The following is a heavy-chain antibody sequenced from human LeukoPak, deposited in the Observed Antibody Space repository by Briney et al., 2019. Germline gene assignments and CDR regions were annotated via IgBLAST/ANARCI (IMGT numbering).Heavy chain of an antibody. CDR2: ISWNSGSI. CDR1: GFTFDDYA. J-gene: IGHJ5*02. CDR3: EKNNDQRGLNWSAP. D-gene: IGHD3/OR15-3a*01. V-gene: IGHV3-9*01. Sequence: PGRSLRLSCAASGFTFDDYAMHWVRQAPGKGLEWVSGISWNSGSIGYADSVKGRFTISRDNAKNSLYLQMNSLRAEDTPFYYGEKNNDQRGLNWSAPGGQETLVTVSS.